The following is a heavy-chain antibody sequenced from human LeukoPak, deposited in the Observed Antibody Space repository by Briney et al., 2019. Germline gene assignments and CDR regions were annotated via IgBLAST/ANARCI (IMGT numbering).Heavy chain of an antibody. V-gene: IGHV4-34*01. CDR2: INHSGST. CDR3: ARSAYYDFWSGYSWGWFDP. Sequence: PSETLSLTCAVYGGSFSDYYWSWIRQSPGKGLEWIGEINHSGSTYYNPSLKSRVTISLATSKNQFSLKLSSVTAADTAVYYCARSAYYDFWSGYSWGWFDPWGQGTLVTVSS. D-gene: IGHD3-3*01. J-gene: IGHJ5*02. CDR1: GGSFSDYY.